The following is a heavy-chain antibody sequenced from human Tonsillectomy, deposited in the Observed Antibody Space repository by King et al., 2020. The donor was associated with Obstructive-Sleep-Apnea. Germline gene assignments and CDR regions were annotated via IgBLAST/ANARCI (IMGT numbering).Heavy chain of an antibody. CDR1: GFIFSDYG. CDR3: AKVGYGSMTVCDN. V-gene: IGHV3-30*02. CDR2: IWYDGCNK. D-gene: IGHD5-12*01. J-gene: IGHJ4*02. Sequence: VQLVESGGGVVQPGGSLRLSCAASGFIFSDYGMHWVRQAPGKGLEWVALIWYDGCNKYYADFVKGRFTISRDNSKNTLYLQINSLRVEDTAVYYCAKVGYGSMTVCDNWGQGTLVTVSS.